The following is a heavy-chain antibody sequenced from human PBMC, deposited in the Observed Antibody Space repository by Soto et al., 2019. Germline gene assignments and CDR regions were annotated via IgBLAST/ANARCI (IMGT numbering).Heavy chain of an antibody. CDR2: IYYSGST. D-gene: IGHD3-10*01. CDR3: ARHYRGSGLYSYYYYGMDV. CDR1: GGSISSYY. V-gene: IGHV4-59*08. J-gene: IGHJ6*02. Sequence: SETLSLTCTVSGGSISSYYWSWIRQPPGKGLEWIGYIYYSGSTNYNPSLKSRVTISVDTSKNQFSLKLSSVTAADTAVYYCARHYRGSGLYSYYYYGMDVWGQGTTVT.